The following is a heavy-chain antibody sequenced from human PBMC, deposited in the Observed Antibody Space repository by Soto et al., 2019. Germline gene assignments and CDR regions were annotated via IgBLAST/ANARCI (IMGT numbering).Heavy chain of an antibody. CDR3: ARGPHTVVKGYGPTNDY. V-gene: IGHV4-34*01. Sequence: TSETVSLTRAVYGGSFSGYYWSWIRQPPGKGLEWIGEIYHSGSTYYNPSLKSRVTISVDTSKNQFSLKLSSVTAADTAVYYCARGPHTVVKGYGPTNDYWGQGTLVPVSS. D-gene: IGHD2-15*01. CDR2: IYHSGST. J-gene: IGHJ4*02. CDR1: GGSFSGYY.